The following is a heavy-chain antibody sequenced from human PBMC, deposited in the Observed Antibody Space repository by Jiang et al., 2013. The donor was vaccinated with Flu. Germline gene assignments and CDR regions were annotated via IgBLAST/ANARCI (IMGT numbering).Heavy chain of an antibody. CDR2: IRSKDNNYAT. CDR1: GFSFSDSP. J-gene: IGHJ3*02. Sequence: QLLESGGALVQPGGSLKLSCAASGFSFSDSPMHWVRQASGRGLEWVGRIRSKDNNYATAYAASVRGRFTISRDDSTNTAFLQMNTLQTEDTAMYYCTRVSPTPTAFFDAFDIWGQGTMVTVSS. CDR3: TRVSPTPTAFFDAFDI. D-gene: IGHD5-18*01. V-gene: IGHV3-73*01.